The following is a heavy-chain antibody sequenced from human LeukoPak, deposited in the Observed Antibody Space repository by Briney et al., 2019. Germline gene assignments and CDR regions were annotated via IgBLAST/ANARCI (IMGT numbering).Heavy chain of an antibody. CDR2: IWFDGSNK. CDR1: GFTFSTSG. Sequence: GGSLRLTCAASGFTFSTSGMHWVRQAPGKGLEWVAVIWFDGSNKHYADSVKGRFSISRDNSENTLYLQMNSLRAEDTAVYYCARDPSYCSSTNCYVGSPLYYYYPMDVWGQGTTVTVSS. J-gene: IGHJ6*02. V-gene: IGHV3-33*01. D-gene: IGHD2-2*01. CDR3: ARDPSYCSSTNCYVGSPLYYYYPMDV.